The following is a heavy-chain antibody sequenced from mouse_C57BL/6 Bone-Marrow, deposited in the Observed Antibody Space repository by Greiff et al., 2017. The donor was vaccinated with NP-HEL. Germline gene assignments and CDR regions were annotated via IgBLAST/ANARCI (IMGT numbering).Heavy chain of an antibody. CDR3: AKGAGDYDWFAY. Sequence: EVQLQQSGPVLVKPGASVKMSCKASGYTFTDYYMNWVKQSHGKSLEWIGVINPYNGGTSYNQKFKGKATLTVDKSSSTAYMELNSLTSEDSAVYYCAKGAGDYDWFAYWGQGTLVTVSA. J-gene: IGHJ3*01. CDR1: GYTFTDYY. CDR2: INPYNGGT. V-gene: IGHV1-19*01. D-gene: IGHD2-4*01.